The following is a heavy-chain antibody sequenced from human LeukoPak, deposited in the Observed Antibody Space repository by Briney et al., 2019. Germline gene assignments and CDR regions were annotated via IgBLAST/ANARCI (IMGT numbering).Heavy chain of an antibody. CDR3: ARVQQLDDYYYYYYMDV. J-gene: IGHJ6*03. V-gene: IGHV3-20*04. CDR1: GFTFDDYG. D-gene: IGHD6-13*01. CDR2: INWNGGST. Sequence: GGSLRLSCAASGFTFDDYGMSWVRQAPGKGLEWVSGINWNGGSTGYADSVKGRFTISRDNAKNSLYLQMNSLRAEDTALYYCARVQQLDDYYYYYYMDVWGKGTTVTVSS.